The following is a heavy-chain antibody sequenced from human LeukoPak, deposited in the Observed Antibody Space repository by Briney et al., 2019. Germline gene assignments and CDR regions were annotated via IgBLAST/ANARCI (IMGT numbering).Heavy chain of an antibody. V-gene: IGHV3-30-3*01. CDR2: ISYDGSNK. Sequence: PGGSLRLSCAASGFTFSSYAMHWVRQAPGKGLEWVAVISYDGSNKYYADSVKGRFTISRDNSKNTLYLQMNSLRAEDTAVYYCARYYDSSGIDYWGQGTPVTISS. CDR3: ARYYDSSGIDY. J-gene: IGHJ4*02. D-gene: IGHD3-22*01. CDR1: GFTFSSYA.